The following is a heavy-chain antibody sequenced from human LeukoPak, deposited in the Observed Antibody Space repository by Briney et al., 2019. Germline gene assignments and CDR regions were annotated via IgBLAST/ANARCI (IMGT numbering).Heavy chain of an antibody. Sequence: SETLSLTCAVYGGSLSDYHWRWIRQPPGKGLEWIGEISHSGSTNYNPSLKSRVTVSLDTSKSQFSLKLGSVTAADTAVYYCARVEIGPSGNVIDYWGQGTLVTVSS. J-gene: IGHJ4*02. D-gene: IGHD3/OR15-3a*01. CDR3: ARVEIGPSGNVIDY. V-gene: IGHV4-34*01. CDR1: GGSLSDYH. CDR2: ISHSGST.